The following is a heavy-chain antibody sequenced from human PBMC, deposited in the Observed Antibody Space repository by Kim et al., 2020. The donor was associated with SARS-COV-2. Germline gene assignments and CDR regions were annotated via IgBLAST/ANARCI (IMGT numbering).Heavy chain of an antibody. J-gene: IGHJ4*02. CDR3: VKGRWREVVVTIPFDY. Sequence: GGSLRLSCSASGFTFSSYAMHWVRQAPGKGLEYVSAISSNGGSTYYADSVKGRFTISRDNSKNTLYLQMSSLRAEDTAVYYCVKGRWREVVVTIPFDYWGQGTLVTVSS. D-gene: IGHD3-22*01. CDR2: ISSNGGST. V-gene: IGHV3-64D*09. CDR1: GFTFSSYA.